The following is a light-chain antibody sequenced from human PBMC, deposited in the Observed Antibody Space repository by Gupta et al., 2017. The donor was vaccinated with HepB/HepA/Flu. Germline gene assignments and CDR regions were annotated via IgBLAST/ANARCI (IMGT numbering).Light chain of an antibody. Sequence: EIVFTQSPATLSLSPGERATLSCRASQSVSSYLAWYQQKPGQAPRLLIYDASNRATGITARFSGSGSGRDFTLTISSLVPEDFAVYYCQQRSNWPQLTFGGGTKVEIK. CDR2: DAS. CDR3: QQRSNWPQLT. V-gene: IGKV3-11*02. J-gene: IGKJ4*01. CDR1: QSVSSY.